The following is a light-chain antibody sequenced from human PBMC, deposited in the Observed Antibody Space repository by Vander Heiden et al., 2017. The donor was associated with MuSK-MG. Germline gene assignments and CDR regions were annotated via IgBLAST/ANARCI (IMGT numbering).Light chain of an antibody. CDR1: SSDVGSDKL. Sequence: HSALTQPASVSASPVQSVPISCTATSSDVGSDKLVSWYQQHPGKAPKLMSYEVSKRPSGVSKRFSGSKSGNTASLTISGLQAEDEADYYCCSYEGSSTLVFGGGTKLTVL. CDR3: CSYEGSSTLV. J-gene: IGLJ2*01. CDR2: EVS. V-gene: IGLV2-23*02.